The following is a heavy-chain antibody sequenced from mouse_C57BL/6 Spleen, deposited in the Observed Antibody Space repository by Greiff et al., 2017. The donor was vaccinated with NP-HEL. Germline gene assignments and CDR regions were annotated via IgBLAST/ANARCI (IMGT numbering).Heavy chain of an antibody. V-gene: IGHV5-15*04. J-gene: IGHJ1*03. D-gene: IGHD4-1*01. CDR3: ARRTGRGYFDV. CDR2: ISNLAYSI. CDR1: GFTFSDYG. Sequence: EVMLVESGGGLVQPGGSLKLSCAASGFTFSDYGMAWVRQAPRKGPEWVAFISNLAYSIYYADTVTGRFTISRENAKNTLYLEMSSLRSEDTAMYYCARRTGRGYFDVWGTGTTVTVSS.